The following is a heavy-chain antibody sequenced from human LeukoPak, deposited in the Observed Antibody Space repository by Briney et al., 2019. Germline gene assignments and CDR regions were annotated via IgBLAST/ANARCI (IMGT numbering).Heavy chain of an antibody. D-gene: IGHD1-7*01. J-gene: IGHJ4*02. Sequence: PGGSLRLSCTASGFTFSDYAMSWVRQAPGKGLEWIGSIYYSGSTYYNPSLKSRVTISVDTSKNQFSLKLSSVTAADTAVYYCARGKNSVELDYFDYWGQGTLVTVSS. CDR3: ARGKNSVELDYFDY. CDR2: IYYSGST. CDR1: GFTFSDYA. V-gene: IGHV4-38-2*02.